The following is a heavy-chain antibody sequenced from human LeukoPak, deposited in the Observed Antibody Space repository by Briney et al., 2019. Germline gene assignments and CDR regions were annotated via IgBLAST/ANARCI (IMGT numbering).Heavy chain of an antibody. CDR2: INSDGSST. CDR1: GFTFSSYW. J-gene: IGHJ4*02. CDR3: AKGSSGWSQADY. Sequence: GGSLRLSCAASGFTFSSYWMHWVRQAPGKGLVWVSRINSDGSSTTYADSVKGRFTISRDNSKNTLYLQMNSLRPEDTAVYYCAKGSSGWSQADYWGQGTLVTVSS. D-gene: IGHD6-19*01. V-gene: IGHV3-74*01.